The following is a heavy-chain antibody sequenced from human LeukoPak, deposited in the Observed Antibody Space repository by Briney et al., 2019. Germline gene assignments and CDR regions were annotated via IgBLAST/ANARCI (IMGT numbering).Heavy chain of an antibody. CDR1: GLTIIDYD. CDR3: ARGGIQVSGIDEFDY. CDR2: IGIRGDT. J-gene: IGHJ4*02. D-gene: IGHD6-19*01. V-gene: IGHV3-13*01. Sequence: GGSLRLSCAASGLTIIDYDMHWVRQVIGKGLEWVSAIGIRGDTHYSGSVKGRFTISRENAESSLYLQMNSLRAEDTAVYYCARGGIQVSGIDEFDYWGQGTLVTVSS.